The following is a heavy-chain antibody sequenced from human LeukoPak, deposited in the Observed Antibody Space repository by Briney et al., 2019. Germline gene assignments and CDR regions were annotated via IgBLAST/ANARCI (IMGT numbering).Heavy chain of an antibody. CDR3: AKDGGLLALLAYFDH. V-gene: IGHV3-9*03. Sequence: GRSLRLSCAASGFTFDDYAMHWVRQAPGKGLEWVSGITWNSGTIAYADSVKGRFTISRDNAKNSLYLQMNSLRAEDMAFYYCAKDGGLLALLAYFDHWGQGSLVTVSS. D-gene: IGHD2-15*01. J-gene: IGHJ4*02. CDR1: GFTFDDYA. CDR2: ITWNSGTI.